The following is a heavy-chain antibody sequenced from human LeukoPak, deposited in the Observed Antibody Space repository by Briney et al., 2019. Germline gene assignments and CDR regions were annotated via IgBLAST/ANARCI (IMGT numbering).Heavy chain of an antibody. D-gene: IGHD2-2*01. CDR2: IIPIFGTA. CDR1: GGTFSSYA. CDR3: ARSWHCSSTSCYSDWFDP. V-gene: IGHV1-69*01. Sequence: ASVKVSCKASGGTFSSYAISWVRQAPGQGLEWMGGIIPIFGTANYAQKFQGRVTITADESTSTAYMERSSLRSEDTAVYYCARSWHCSSTSCYSDWFDPWGQGTLVTVSS. J-gene: IGHJ5*02.